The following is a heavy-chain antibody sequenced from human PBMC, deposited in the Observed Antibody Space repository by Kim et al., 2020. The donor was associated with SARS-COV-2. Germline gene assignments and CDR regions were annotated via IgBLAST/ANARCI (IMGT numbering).Heavy chain of an antibody. D-gene: IGHD1-26*01. CDR1: GFTFDDYA. CDR2: ISWNSGRI. V-gene: IGHV3-9*01. CDR3: AKDIYGNYYYGVDV. J-gene: IGHJ6*02. Sequence: GGSLRLSCAASGFTFDDYAMHWVRQGPGKGLEWVSGISWNSGRIGYADFVKGRFTISRDNTKNSLYLQMNSLRAEDTALYYCAKDIYGNYYYGVDVWGQGTTVTVSS.